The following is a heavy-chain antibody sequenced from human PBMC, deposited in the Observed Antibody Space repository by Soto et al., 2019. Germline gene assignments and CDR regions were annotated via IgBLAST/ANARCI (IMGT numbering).Heavy chain of an antibody. V-gene: IGHV1-69*01. CDR1: GGTFSSDS. Sequence: QVQLVKSGAEVKKPGSSVKVSCKASGGTFSSDSINWVRQAPGQGLEWMGEIIPIFGTANYAQKFQGRVTITADESTSTAYMELSSLRSEDTAVYYCARDGGRHSGGIDYWGQGTLVTVSS. CDR3: ARDGGRHSGGIDY. J-gene: IGHJ4*02. CDR2: IIPIFGTA. D-gene: IGHD1-26*01.